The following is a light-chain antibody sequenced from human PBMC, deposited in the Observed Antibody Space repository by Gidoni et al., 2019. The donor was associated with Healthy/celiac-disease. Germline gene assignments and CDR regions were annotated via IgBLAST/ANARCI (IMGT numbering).Light chain of an antibody. CDR1: QSVSSY. CDR3: QQRSNWPLT. CDR2: DAS. J-gene: IGKJ4*01. Sequence: EMVLTQSPATLSLSPGERATHSCRASQSVSSYLAWYQQKPGQAPRLLIYDASNRATGIPARFSGSGSGTDFPLTIRSLEPEDFAVYYCQQRSNWPLTFGGGTKVEIK. V-gene: IGKV3-11*01.